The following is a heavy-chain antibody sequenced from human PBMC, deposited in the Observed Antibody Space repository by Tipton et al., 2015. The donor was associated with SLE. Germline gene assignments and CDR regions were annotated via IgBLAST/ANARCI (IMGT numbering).Heavy chain of an antibody. CDR2: INIDGSGT. V-gene: IGHV3-74*01. D-gene: IGHD3-10*01. Sequence: SLRLSCAASGFTFSSHWMHWVRQAPGKGLMWVSQINIDGSGTTYADSVKGRFTLSRDNAKNAVYLQMNSLRAEDTAVYYCVRGGFGSGLDCWGQGTLVTVSP. CDR1: GFTFSSHW. CDR3: VRGGFGSGLDC. J-gene: IGHJ4*02.